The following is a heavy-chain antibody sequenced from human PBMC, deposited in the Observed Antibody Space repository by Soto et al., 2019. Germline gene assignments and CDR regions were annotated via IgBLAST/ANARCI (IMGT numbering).Heavy chain of an antibody. D-gene: IGHD3-22*01. J-gene: IGHJ4*02. V-gene: IGHV2-70*11. Sequence: SGPTLVNPTQTLTLTCTFSGFSLSTSGMCVSWIRQPPGKALEWLARIDWADDKYYSTSLKTRLTISKDTSKNQVVLTMTNMDPVGTAAYYCARATYYYDSSGYAAYYFDFWGQGTLVTVSS. CDR3: ARATYYYDSSGYAAYYFDF. CDR1: GFSLSTSGMC. CDR2: IDWADDK.